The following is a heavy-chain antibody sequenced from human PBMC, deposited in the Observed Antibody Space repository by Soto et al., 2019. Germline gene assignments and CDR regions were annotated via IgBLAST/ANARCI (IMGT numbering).Heavy chain of an antibody. CDR3: AKMVVRFLEWLPDSEEYYYMDV. J-gene: IGHJ6*03. D-gene: IGHD3-3*01. Sequence: GGSLRLSCAASGFTFSSYAMSWVRQAPGKGLEWVSAISGSGGSTYYADSVKGRFTISRDNSKNTLYLQMNSLRAEDTAVYYCAKMVVRFLEWLPDSEEYYYMDVWGKGTTVTVSS. CDR2: ISGSGGST. CDR1: GFTFSSYA. V-gene: IGHV3-23*01.